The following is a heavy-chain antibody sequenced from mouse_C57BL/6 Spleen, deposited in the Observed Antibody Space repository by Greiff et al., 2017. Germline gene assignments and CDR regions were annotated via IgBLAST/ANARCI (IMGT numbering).Heavy chain of an antibody. CDR1: GYTFTDYN. J-gene: IGHJ4*01. CDR3: ARGPHYCGRGNEAMDY. Sequence: EVQLQQSGPELVKPGASVKIPCKASGYTFTDYNMDWVKQSHGQSLEWIGDINPNNGGTISNQKFKGKATLTVGKSSSTAYMELRSLKSEDTRVYYGARGPHYCGRGNEAMDYWGQGTSVTVSS. D-gene: IGHD1-2*01. V-gene: IGHV1-18*01. CDR2: INPNNGGT.